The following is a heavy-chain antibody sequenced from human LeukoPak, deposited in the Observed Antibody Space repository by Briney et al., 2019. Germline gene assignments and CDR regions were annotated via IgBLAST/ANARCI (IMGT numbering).Heavy chain of an antibody. CDR2: IYHSGHT. V-gene: IGHV4-38-2*02. CDR3: ARSSEGRYYYDSSGFSYYYYYMDV. Sequence: PSETLSLTCSVSDYSIKNTYYWGWIRQPPGKGLEWIVSIYHSGHTYYNPSLKSRVTISVDTSKNQFSLELNSVTAADTAVYYCARSSEGRYYYDSSGFSYYYYYMDVWGKGTTVTISS. J-gene: IGHJ6*03. D-gene: IGHD3-22*01. CDR1: DYSIKNTYY.